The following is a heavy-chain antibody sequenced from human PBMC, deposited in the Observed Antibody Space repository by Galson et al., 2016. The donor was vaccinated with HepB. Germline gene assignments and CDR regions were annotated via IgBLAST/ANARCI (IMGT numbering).Heavy chain of an antibody. CDR1: GFMFSTYW. J-gene: IGHJ4*02. CDR2: IDPDGTTI. D-gene: IGHD1-26*01. CDR3: VRDSGTYPGYYDF. V-gene: IGHV3-74*01. Sequence: SLRLSCAASGFMFSTYWVQWVRQAPGKGLVWVSLIDPDGTTIDYADSVRGRFSISRDNAKNTMSLQMNSLRVEDMGVYYCVRDSGTYPGYYDFWGQGTLVTVSS.